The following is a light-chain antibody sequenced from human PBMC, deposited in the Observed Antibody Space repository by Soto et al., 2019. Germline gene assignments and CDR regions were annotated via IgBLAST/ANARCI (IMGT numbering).Light chain of an antibody. V-gene: IGLV1-40*01. CDR1: SSNIGTGYD. CDR3: QSYDSNLSVV. J-gene: IGLJ2*01. Sequence: QPVLTQPPSVSGAPGQRVTISCTGSSSNIGTGYDVHWYQQLPGTAPKLLIYGNSNRPSGVPDRFSGSKSGTSASLAITGLQAEDEADYYCQSYDSNLSVVFGGGIKLTVL. CDR2: GNS.